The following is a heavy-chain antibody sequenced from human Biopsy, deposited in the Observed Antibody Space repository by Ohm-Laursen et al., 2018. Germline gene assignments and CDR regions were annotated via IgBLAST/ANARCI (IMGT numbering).Heavy chain of an antibody. V-gene: IGHV3-23*01. Sequence: GSLRLSCTAFGFTFRDYYASWIRQAPGKGLEWVAHIDVSDYNTYYADSVRGRFTISRDNSKQMVHLEINSLTADDTAVYYCVKQWGGYNFDSWGQGTLVTVSS. CDR2: IDVSDYNT. D-gene: IGHD1-14*01. J-gene: IGHJ5*01. CDR1: GFTFRDYY. CDR3: VKQWGGYNFDS.